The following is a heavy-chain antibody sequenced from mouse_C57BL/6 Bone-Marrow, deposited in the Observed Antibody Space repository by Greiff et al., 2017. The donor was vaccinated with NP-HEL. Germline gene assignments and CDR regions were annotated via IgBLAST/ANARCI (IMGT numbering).Heavy chain of an antibody. Sequence: EVKLVESEGGLVQPGSSMKLSCTASGFTFSDYYMAWVRQVPEKGLEWVANINYDGSSTYYLDSLKSRFIISRDNAKNILYLQMSSLKSEDTATYYCARERNGYDGYFDYWGQGTTLTVSS. CDR2: INYDGSST. D-gene: IGHD2-2*01. J-gene: IGHJ2*01. V-gene: IGHV5-16*01. CDR1: GFTFSDYY. CDR3: ARERNGYDGYFDY.